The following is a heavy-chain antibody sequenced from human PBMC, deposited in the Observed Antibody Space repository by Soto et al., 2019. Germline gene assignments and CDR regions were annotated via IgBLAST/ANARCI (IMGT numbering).Heavy chain of an antibody. Sequence: QVQLQESGPGLVKPSQTLSLTCTVSGGSISSGDYYWSWIRQPPGKGLEWIGYIYYSGSTYYNPSLKRRVTISVDTSKNQFSLKLSSVTAADTAVYYCARTLYYYDSSGYYYPPPDWFDPWGQGTLVTVSS. D-gene: IGHD3-22*01. CDR2: IYYSGST. CDR1: GGSISSGDYY. V-gene: IGHV4-30-4*01. J-gene: IGHJ5*02. CDR3: ARTLYYYDSSGYYYPPPDWFDP.